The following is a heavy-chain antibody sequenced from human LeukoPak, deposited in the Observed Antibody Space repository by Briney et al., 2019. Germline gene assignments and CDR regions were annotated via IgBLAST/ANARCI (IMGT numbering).Heavy chain of an antibody. CDR3: AREGYNWNDDWFDP. Sequence: SETLSLTCTVSGGSISSYYWSWIRQPPGKGLEWSGYIFYSGSTNYNPSLKSRVIISVDTSKNQFSLKLSSVTAADTAVYYCAREGYNWNDDWFDPWGQGALVTVSS. D-gene: IGHD1-20*01. CDR1: GGSISSYY. J-gene: IGHJ5*02. V-gene: IGHV4-59*01. CDR2: IFYSGST.